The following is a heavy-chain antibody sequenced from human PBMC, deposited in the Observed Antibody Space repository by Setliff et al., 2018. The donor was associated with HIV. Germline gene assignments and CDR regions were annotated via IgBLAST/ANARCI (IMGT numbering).Heavy chain of an antibody. D-gene: IGHD3-3*01. CDR1: GGSVSSGSYY. V-gene: IGHV4-61*01. Sequence: SETLSLTCTVSGGSVSSGSYYWSWIRQPPGKGLEWIGYTYYSGSTNYNPSLKSRVTISVDPSKNQFSLKLSSVIAADTAVYYCARIFGDQGYYYGMDVWGQGTTVTVSS. CDR3: ARIFGDQGYYYGMDV. CDR2: TYYSGST. J-gene: IGHJ6*02.